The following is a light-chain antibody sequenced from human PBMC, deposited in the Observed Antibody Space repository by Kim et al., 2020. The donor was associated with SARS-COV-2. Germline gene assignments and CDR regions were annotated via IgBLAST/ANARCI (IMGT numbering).Light chain of an antibody. CDR3: GTWDSSLSAGV. J-gene: IGLJ3*02. Sequence: KVPISCAGSSSNIENNYVSWYQKRPGAAPKLLIYDNNKRPSGIPDRFSGSKSGTSATLGITGLQTGDEADYYCGTWDSSLSAGVFGGGTQLTVL. CDR1: SSNIENNY. CDR2: DNN. V-gene: IGLV1-51*01.